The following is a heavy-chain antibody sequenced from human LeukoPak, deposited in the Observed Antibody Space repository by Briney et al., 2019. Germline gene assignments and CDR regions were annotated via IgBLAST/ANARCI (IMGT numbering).Heavy chain of an antibody. CDR3: AKDKGFSYGFDY. V-gene: IGHV3-23*01. D-gene: IGHD5-18*01. J-gene: IGHJ4*02. CDR1: GFTLNNYA. CDR2: ITSSGSDT. Sequence: GGSLRLSCAASGFTLNNYAMSWVRQAPGKGRNCFSLITSSGSDTFYAGSVKGRFTISRDNSKNTLYLQMNSLRAEDTAVYYCAKDKGFSYGFDYWGQGTLVTVSS.